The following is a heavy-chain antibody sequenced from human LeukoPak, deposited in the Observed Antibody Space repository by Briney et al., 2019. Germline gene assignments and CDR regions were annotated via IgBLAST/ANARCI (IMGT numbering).Heavy chain of an antibody. CDR3: APTGDRKYYFDY. Sequence: ASVKVSCKASGYTFTGYYVHWVRQAPGQGLEWMGWIDPKSGGTNYAQKFQGRVTMTRDTSINTAYMELGRLTSDDTAVYYCAPTGDRKYYFDYWGQGTLVTVSS. CDR2: IDPKSGGT. J-gene: IGHJ4*02. D-gene: IGHD7-27*01. V-gene: IGHV1-2*02. CDR1: GYTFTGYY.